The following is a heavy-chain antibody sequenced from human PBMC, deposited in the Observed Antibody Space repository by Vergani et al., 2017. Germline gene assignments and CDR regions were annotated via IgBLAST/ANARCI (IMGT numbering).Heavy chain of an antibody. CDR3: ATGDFWSGYYGDY. CDR1: GFTFSSYS. D-gene: IGHD3-3*01. J-gene: IGHJ4*02. Sequence: EVQLVESGGGLVQPGGSLRLSCAASGFTFSSYSMNWVRQAPGKGLEWVSYISSSSSTIYYADSVKGRFTISSDNAKNSLYLQMNSLRAEDTAVYYCATGDFWSGYYGDYWGQGTLVTVSS. V-gene: IGHV3-48*04. CDR2: ISSSSSTI.